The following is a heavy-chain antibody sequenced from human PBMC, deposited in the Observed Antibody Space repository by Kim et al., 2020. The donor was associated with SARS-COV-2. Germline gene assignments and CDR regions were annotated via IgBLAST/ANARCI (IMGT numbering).Heavy chain of an antibody. D-gene: IGHD6-13*01. Sequence: YNPSLKSRVTISVDTSKNQFSLKLSSVTAADTAVYYCARVGIAAAGGFDYWGQGTLVTVSS. CDR3: ARVGIAAAGGFDY. J-gene: IGHJ4*02. V-gene: IGHV4-30-2*04.